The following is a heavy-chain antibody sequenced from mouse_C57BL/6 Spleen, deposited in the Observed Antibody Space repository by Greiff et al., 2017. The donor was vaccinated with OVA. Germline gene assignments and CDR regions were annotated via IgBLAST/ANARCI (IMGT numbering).Heavy chain of an antibody. J-gene: IGHJ2*01. D-gene: IGHD2-3*01. CDR3: TRDDGSFDY. V-gene: IGHV5-9-1*02. CDR1: GFTFSSYA. CDR2: ISSGGDYI. Sequence: DVMLVESGEGLVKPGGSLKLSCAASGFTFSSYAMSWVRQTPEKRLEWVAYISSGGDYIYYADTVKGRFTISRDNARNTLYLQMSSLKSEDTAMYYCTRDDGSFDYWGQGTTLTVSS.